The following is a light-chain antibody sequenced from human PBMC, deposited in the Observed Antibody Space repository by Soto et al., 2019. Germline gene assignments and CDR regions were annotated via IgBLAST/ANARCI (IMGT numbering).Light chain of an antibody. J-gene: IGKJ1*01. CDR2: DAS. Sequence: EIVLTQSPATLSLSPGERATLSCRASQRVSSYLAWYQHKPGQAPRLLIYDASKRATGIPARFSGSGSGTDFTLTISSLEPEDFAVYYCQQRSNWPPTWTFGQGTRVDIK. V-gene: IGKV3-11*01. CDR3: QQRSNWPPTWT. CDR1: QRVSSY.